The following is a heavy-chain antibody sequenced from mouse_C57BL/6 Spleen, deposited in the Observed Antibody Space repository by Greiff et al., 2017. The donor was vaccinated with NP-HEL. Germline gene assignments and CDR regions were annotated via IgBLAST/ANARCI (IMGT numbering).Heavy chain of an antibody. CDR1: GYAFSSYW. J-gene: IGHJ1*03. Sequence: QVQLQQSGAELVKPGASVKISCKASGYAFSSYWMNWVKQRPGKGLEWIGQIYPGDGDTNYNGKFKGKATLTADKSSSTAYMQLSSLTSEDSAVYFCASYYYGSSYDWYFDVWGTGTTVTVSS. D-gene: IGHD1-1*01. CDR2: IYPGDGDT. CDR3: ASYYYGSSYDWYFDV. V-gene: IGHV1-80*01.